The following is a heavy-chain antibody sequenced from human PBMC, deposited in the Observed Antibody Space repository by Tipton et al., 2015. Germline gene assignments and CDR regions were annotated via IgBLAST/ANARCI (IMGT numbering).Heavy chain of an antibody. CDR1: GGSLSSGSYY. CDR3: ARARGRHGGLFDS. Sequence: GLVKPSETLSLTYTVSGGSLSSGSYYWSWIRQSPGEGLEWIGYIYYSGSTNYNPSLRSRVTISVDTSKTQFSLKMSSVTASDTAVYYCARARGRHGGLFDSWGQGILVTVSS. CDR2: IYYSGST. D-gene: IGHD4-23*01. J-gene: IGHJ4*02. V-gene: IGHV4-61*01.